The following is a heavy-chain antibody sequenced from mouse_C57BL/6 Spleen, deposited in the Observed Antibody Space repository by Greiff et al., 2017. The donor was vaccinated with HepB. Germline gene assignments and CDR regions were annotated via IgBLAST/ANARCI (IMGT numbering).Heavy chain of an antibody. D-gene: IGHD1-1*01. Sequence: VQLQQSGPGLVAPSQSLSITCTVSGFSLTSYGVDWVRQSPGKGLEWLGVIWGVGSTNYNSALKSRLSISKDNSKSQVFLKMNSLQTDDTAMYYCARSLYGSSFYYAMDYWGQGTSVTVAS. CDR3: ARSLYGSSFYYAMDY. V-gene: IGHV2-6*01. CDR1: GFSLTSYG. J-gene: IGHJ4*01. CDR2: IWGVGST.